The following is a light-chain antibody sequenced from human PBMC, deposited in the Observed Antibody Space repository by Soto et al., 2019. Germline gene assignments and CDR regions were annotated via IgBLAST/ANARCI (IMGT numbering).Light chain of an antibody. CDR3: RQRQYCPPIT. V-gene: IGKV3-15*01. J-gene: IGKJ5*01. Sequence: IVLTQYRSSISESKREGPXRRCSASQSVRSNLAWYQQKPGQAPRLLIYVASTRATGIPARFSGRRSGTEFTLTISSLEPEDFAVYYCRQRQYCPPITFFQSTRLDIK. CDR1: QSVRSN. CDR2: VAS.